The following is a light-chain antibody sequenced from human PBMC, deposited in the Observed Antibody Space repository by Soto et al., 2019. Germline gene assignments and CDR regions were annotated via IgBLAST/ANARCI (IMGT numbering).Light chain of an antibody. J-gene: IGKJ4*01. Sequence: EIVMTQSPATLSVSPGERATVSCRASQSVGSYLAWYQQKPGQAPRLLIYGASTRATAIPARFSGSGSGTEFTLTISSLQSEDFAVYYCQQYDNGPLTFGGGTKVEIK. CDR1: QSVGSY. V-gene: IGKV3-15*01. CDR3: QQYDNGPLT. CDR2: GAS.